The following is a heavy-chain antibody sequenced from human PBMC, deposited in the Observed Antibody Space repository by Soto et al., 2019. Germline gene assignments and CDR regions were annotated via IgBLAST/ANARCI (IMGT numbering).Heavy chain of an antibody. J-gene: IGHJ4*02. Sequence: QVQLVQSGAEVKKPGASVKVSCKASGYTFTGYYMHWVRQAPGQGLEWMGWINPNSGGTNYAQKFQGWVTMTRDTSISTAYMELSRLRSDDTAVYYCARAPFSIPLGGRGNFDYWGQGTLVTVSS. D-gene: IGHD3-16*01. CDR2: INPNSGGT. CDR1: GYTFTGYY. V-gene: IGHV1-2*04. CDR3: ARAPFSIPLGGRGNFDY.